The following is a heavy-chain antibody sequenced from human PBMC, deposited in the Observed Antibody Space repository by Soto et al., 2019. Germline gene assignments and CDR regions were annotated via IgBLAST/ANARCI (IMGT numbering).Heavy chain of an antibody. Sequence: QVQLVQSGAEVKKPGASVKVSRKASGYTFTTYAIHWVRQAPGHRLEWMGWINTDNGNTKYSQNFQDRVTITRDTSATTAYMELSSLTSEDTAAYYCASGHEQQQLLQGYWGQGTLVTVSS. J-gene: IGHJ4*02. CDR1: GYTFTTYA. V-gene: IGHV1-3*04. D-gene: IGHD6-13*01. CDR3: ASGHEQQQLLQGY. CDR2: INTDNGNT.